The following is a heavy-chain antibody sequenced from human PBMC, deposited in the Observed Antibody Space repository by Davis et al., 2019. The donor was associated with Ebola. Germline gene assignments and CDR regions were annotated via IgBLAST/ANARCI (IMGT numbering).Heavy chain of an antibody. CDR3: AKDGGWNNFFYMDV. J-gene: IGHJ6*03. Sequence: GESLKISCAASGFNFDDYAMSWVRQAPGKGLEWVSHTNWNGDSIGYADSVKGRFTTSRDNAKKSLYLQMNRLRDEDTAVYYCAKDGGWNNFFYMDVWGKGTTVIVSS. CDR1: GFNFDDYA. CDR2: TNWNGDSI. V-gene: IGHV3-20*04. D-gene: IGHD1-1*01.